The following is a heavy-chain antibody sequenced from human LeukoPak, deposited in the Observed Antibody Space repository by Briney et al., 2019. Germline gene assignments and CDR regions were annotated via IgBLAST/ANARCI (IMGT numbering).Heavy chain of an antibody. Sequence: GEALKILCKGSGYSFIIYWCGWVRQMPAKGGEGMGIIYPGDSDTRYSPSFQGQVTISADKSISTAYLQWSSLKASDTAMYYCARGYCRGGFCFDYWGQGTLVTVSS. D-gene: IGHD2-15*01. CDR3: ARGYCRGGFCFDY. CDR2: IYPGDSDT. V-gene: IGHV5-51*01. CDR1: GYSFIIYW. J-gene: IGHJ4*02.